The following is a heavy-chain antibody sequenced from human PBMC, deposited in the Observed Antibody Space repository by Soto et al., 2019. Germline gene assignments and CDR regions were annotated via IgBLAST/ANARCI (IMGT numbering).Heavy chain of an antibody. CDR1: GFTFSSYG. J-gene: IGHJ6*02. CDR3: AKDIAAAGTVGGYYYYYGMDV. V-gene: IGHV3-30*18. CDR2: ISYDGSNK. Sequence: GGSLRLSCAASGFTFSSYGMHWVRQAPGKGLEWVAVISYDGSNKYYADSVKGRFTISRDNSKNTLYLQMNSLRAEDTAVYYCAKDIAAAGTVGGYYYYYGMDVWGQGTTVTVSS. D-gene: IGHD6-13*01.